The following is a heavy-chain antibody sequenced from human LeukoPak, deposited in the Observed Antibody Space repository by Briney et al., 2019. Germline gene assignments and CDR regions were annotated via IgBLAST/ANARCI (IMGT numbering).Heavy chain of an antibody. J-gene: IGHJ4*02. CDR3: ARTTTIIGVTPPLIDY. CDR2: ISAYNGNT. CDR1: GYTFTSYG. V-gene: IGHV1-18*01. D-gene: IGHD4-23*01. Sequence: GASVKVSCKASGYTFTSYGISWVRQAPGQGLEWMGWISAYNGNTNYAQKLQGRVTMTTDTSTSTAYMELRSLRSDDTAVYYCARTTTIIGVTPPLIDYWGQGTLVTVSS.